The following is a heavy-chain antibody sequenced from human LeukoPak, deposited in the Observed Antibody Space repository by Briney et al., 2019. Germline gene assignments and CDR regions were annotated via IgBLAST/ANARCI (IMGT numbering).Heavy chain of an antibody. D-gene: IGHD1-26*01. CDR1: GGSFSGYY. CDR2: INHSGST. V-gene: IGHV4-34*01. Sequence: SETLSLTCPVYGGSFSGYYWSWLRQPPGKGLEWIGEINHSGSTNYNPSLKSRGTISVDTSKNQFSLKLSSVTAADTAAYYCASVRIVGATRYFDYWGQGTLVTVSS. CDR3: ASVRIVGATRYFDY. J-gene: IGHJ4*02.